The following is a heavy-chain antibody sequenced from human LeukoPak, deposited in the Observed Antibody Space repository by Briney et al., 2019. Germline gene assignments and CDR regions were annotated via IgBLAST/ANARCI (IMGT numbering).Heavy chain of an antibody. CDR2: ISGSGGST. Sequence: PGGSLRLSCAASGFTFSIYAMSWVRQAPGKGLEWVSAISGSGGSTYYADSVKGRFTISRDNAKNSLFLQMNSLRAEDTAVYYCARDGSGYSSNWGQGTLVTVSS. D-gene: IGHD6-19*01. J-gene: IGHJ4*02. CDR1: GFTFSIYA. CDR3: ARDGSGYSSN. V-gene: IGHV3-23*01.